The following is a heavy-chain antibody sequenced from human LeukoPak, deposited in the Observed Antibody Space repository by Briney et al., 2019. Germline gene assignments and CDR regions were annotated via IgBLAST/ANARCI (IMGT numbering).Heavy chain of an antibody. D-gene: IGHD3-3*01. CDR3: ARGRPSLRFLDSFDY. CDR2: IYYSGST. CDR1: GGSISSHY. Sequence: PSETLSLTCTVSGGSISSHYWSWIRQPPGKGLEWIGYIYYSGSTNYNHSLKSRVTISVDTSKNQFSLKLSSVTAADTAVYYCARGRPSLRFLDSFDYWGQGTPVTVSS. J-gene: IGHJ4*02. V-gene: IGHV4-59*11.